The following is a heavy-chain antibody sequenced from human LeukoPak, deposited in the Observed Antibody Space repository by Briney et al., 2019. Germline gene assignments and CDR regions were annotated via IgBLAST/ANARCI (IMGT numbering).Heavy chain of an antibody. V-gene: IGHV3-49*04. CDR1: GFTFGDYA. D-gene: IGHD6-6*01. Sequence: PGRSLRLPCTASGFTFGDYAMSWVRQAPGKGLEWVGFIRSKAYGGTTEYAASVKGRFTISRDDSKSIAYLQMNSLKTEDTAVYYCTRVGSSSSFDYWGQGTLVTVSS. J-gene: IGHJ4*02. CDR3: TRVGSSSSFDY. CDR2: IRSKAYGGTT.